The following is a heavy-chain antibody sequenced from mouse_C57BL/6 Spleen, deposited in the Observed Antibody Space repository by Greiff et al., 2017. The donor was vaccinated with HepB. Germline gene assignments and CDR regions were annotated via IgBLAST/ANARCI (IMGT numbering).Heavy chain of an antibody. D-gene: IGHD1-1*01. CDR2: INPSTGGT. CDR1: GYSFTGYY. J-gene: IGHJ4*01. V-gene: IGHV1-42*01. Sequence: VQLKESGPELVKPGASVKISCKASGYSFTGYYMNWVKQSPEKSLEWIGEINPSTGGTTYNQKFKAKATLTVDKSSSTAYMQLKSLTSEDSAVYYCARSRSSPYYAMDYWGQGTSVTVSS. CDR3: ARSRSSPYYAMDY.